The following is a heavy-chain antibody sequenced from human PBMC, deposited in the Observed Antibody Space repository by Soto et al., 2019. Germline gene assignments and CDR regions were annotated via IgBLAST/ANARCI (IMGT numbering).Heavy chain of an antibody. J-gene: IGHJ6*02. D-gene: IGHD6-13*01. CDR2: IYYSGST. CDR3: ARRAAAGLNYYYYYGMDV. V-gene: IGHV4-39*01. CDR1: GGSIGSSSYY. Sequence: SETLSLTCTVSGGSIGSSSYYWGWIRQPPGQGLEWTWGIYYSGSTYYNPCLKSRVTISVDTSKNQCSLKLSSVTAADTAVYYCARRAAAGLNYYYYYGMDVWGQGTTVTVSS.